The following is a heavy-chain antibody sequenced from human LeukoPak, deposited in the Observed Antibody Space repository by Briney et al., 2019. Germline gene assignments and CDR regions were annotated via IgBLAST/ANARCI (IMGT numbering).Heavy chain of an antibody. CDR3: AREGSGAYYHFYYMDV. CDR2: IYYTGNA. Sequence: SETLSLTCAVSGGSISSSSYYWGWIRQPPGKGLEWIATIYYTGNAYYNPSLQSRVTISLGTPKNHFSLRLSSVTAADTAVYYCAREGSGAYYHFYYMDVWGKGTTVTVSS. CDR1: GGSISSSSYY. V-gene: IGHV4-39*02. J-gene: IGHJ6*03. D-gene: IGHD3-10*01.